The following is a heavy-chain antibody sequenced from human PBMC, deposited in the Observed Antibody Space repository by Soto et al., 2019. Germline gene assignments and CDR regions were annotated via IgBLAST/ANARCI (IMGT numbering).Heavy chain of an antibody. CDR3: ARRRITIFGVVIGNLIGAKYYFDY. J-gene: IGHJ4*02. D-gene: IGHD3-3*01. CDR2: IYYSGST. Sequence: SLTCTVSGGSISSSSYYWGWIRQPPGKGLEWIGSIYYSGSTYYNPSLKSRVTISVDTSKNQFSLKLSSVTAADTAVYYCARRRITIFGVVIGNLIGAKYYFDYWGQGTLVTVSS. CDR1: GGSISSSSYY. V-gene: IGHV4-39*01.